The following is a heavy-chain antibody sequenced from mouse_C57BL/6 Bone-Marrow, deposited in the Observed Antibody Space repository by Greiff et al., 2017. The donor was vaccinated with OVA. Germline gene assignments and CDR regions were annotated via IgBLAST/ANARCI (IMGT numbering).Heavy chain of an antibody. Sequence: EVQLQQSGPELVKPGASVKISCKASGYAFTGYYMNWVKQSPEKSLEWIGEINHSTGGTTYNQKFKAKATLTVDKATSTAYMQLKSLTSEDSAVYYCARDWTGTLAYWGQGTLVTVSA. J-gene: IGHJ3*01. CDR3: ARDWTGTLAY. V-gene: IGHV1-42*01. CDR1: GYAFTGYY. D-gene: IGHD4-1*01. CDR2: INHSTGGT.